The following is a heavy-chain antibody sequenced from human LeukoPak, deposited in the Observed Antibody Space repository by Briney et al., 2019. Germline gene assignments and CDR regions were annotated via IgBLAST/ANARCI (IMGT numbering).Heavy chain of an antibody. Sequence: GASVKVSCKASGYTFTGYYMHWVRQAPGQGLEWMGGIIPIFGTANYAQKFQGRVTITADESTSTAYMELSSLRSEDTAVYYCASAGGNHYDSSEWWFDPWGQGTLVTVSS. V-gene: IGHV1-69*13. CDR2: IIPIFGTA. J-gene: IGHJ5*02. CDR3: ASAGGNHYDSSEWWFDP. CDR1: GYTFTGYY. D-gene: IGHD3-22*01.